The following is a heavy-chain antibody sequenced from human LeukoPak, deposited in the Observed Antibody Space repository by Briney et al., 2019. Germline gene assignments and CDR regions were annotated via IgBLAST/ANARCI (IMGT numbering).Heavy chain of an antibody. D-gene: IGHD3-22*01. CDR2: IYHSGST. J-gene: IGHJ4*02. V-gene: IGHV4-38-2*02. CDR1: GYSISSGYY. CDR3: ARAGGDSYDSSGYYYPFGY. Sequence: PSETLSLTCTVSGYSISSGYYWDWIRQPPGKGLEWIGNIYHSGSTYYNPSLRSRVTISVDTSKNQFSLKLSSVTAADTAVFYCARAGGDSYDSSGYYYPFGYWGQGTLVTVSS.